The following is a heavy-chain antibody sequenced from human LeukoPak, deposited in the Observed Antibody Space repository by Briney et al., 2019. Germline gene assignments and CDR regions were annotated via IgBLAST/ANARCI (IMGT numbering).Heavy chain of an antibody. V-gene: IGHV3-30*02. CDR1: GVTFSNSG. CDR2: IRYDGSNK. D-gene: IGHD2-15*01. J-gene: IGHJ5*02. Sequence: GGSLRLSCAASGVTFSNSGMHWVRQAPGKGLKWVAFIRYDGSNKYYADSVKGRFTISRDNSKNTLYLQMNSLRAEDTAVYYCAKAGGVAPHNWFDPWGQGTLVTVSS. CDR3: AKAGGVAPHNWFDP.